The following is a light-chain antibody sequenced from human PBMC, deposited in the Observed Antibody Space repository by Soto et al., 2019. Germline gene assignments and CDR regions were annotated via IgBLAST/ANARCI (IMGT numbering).Light chain of an antibody. CDR3: QQYGSSPPWT. CDR2: GAS. J-gene: IGKJ1*01. CDR1: QSVNSRY. V-gene: IGKV3-20*01. Sequence: EIVLTQSPGTLSLSPGERATLSCRASQSVNSRYLAWYQQKAGQAPRLLIYGASSRATGIPDRFSGSGSGTDFTLTISRLEPEDFAVYYCQQYGSSPPWTFGQGTKVDIK.